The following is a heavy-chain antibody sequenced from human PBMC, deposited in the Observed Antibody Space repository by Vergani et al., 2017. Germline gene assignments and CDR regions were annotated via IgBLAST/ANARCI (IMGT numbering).Heavy chain of an antibody. J-gene: IGHJ3*02. Sequence: EVQLVESGGGLVQPGGSLRLSCAASGFTFSSYSMNWVRQAPGKGLEWVSYISSSSSTIYYADSVKGRFTISRDNAKNSLYLQMNSLRAEDTAVYYCAREPYYYDSSGYYYEDAFDIWGQGTMVTVSS. V-gene: IGHV3-48*01. D-gene: IGHD3-22*01. CDR2: ISSSSSTI. CDR1: GFTFSSYS. CDR3: AREPYYYDSSGYYYEDAFDI.